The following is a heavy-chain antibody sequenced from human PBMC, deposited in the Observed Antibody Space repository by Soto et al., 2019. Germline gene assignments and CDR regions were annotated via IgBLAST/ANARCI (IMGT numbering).Heavy chain of an antibody. CDR1: GFMFSSYA. CDR2: ISGNGINT. Sequence: GGSLRLSCAASGFMFSSYAMSWVRQAPGKGLEWVSTISGNGINTYYTDSVKGRFTISRDNSRNTLYLQMNSLRAEDTAVYYCAKEAPVDYRNDGCFDHWGQGTLVTVSS. V-gene: IGHV3-23*01. D-gene: IGHD1-1*01. CDR3: AKEAPVDYRNDGCFDH. J-gene: IGHJ4*02.